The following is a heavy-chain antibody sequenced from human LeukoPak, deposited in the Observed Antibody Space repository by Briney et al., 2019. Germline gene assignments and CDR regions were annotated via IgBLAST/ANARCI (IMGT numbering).Heavy chain of an antibody. CDR2: IYPCDSDT. Sequence: GESLKVSCKGSGYSFTSYWIGWVRQMPGKGLEWMGIIYPCDSDTRYSPSFQGQVTISANKSISTAYLQWSSLKASDTAMYYCASPVLIGGDDAFDIWGQGTMVTVSS. D-gene: IGHD3-16*01. V-gene: IGHV5-51*01. CDR3: ASPVLIGGDDAFDI. J-gene: IGHJ3*02. CDR1: GYSFTSYW.